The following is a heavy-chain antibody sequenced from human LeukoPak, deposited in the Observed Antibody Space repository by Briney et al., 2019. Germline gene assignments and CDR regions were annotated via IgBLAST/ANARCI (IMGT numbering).Heavy chain of an antibody. CDR3: ARRARCSSTSCSRRYFDY. D-gene: IGHD2-2*01. CDR2: ISSSSSYI. V-gene: IGHV3-21*01. Sequence: GGSLRLSCAASGFTFSSYSMNWVRQAPGKGLESVSSISSSSSYIYYADSVKGRFTISRDNAKNSLYLQMNSLRAEDTAVYYCARRARCSSTSCSRRYFDYWGQGTLVTVSS. CDR1: GFTFSSYS. J-gene: IGHJ4*02.